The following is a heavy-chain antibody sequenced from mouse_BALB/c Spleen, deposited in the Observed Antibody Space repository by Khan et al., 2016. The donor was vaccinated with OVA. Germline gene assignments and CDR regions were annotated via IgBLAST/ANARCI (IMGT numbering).Heavy chain of an antibody. D-gene: IGHD2-14*01. CDR2: INPSNGYT. CDR1: GYTFTSYT. V-gene: IGHV1-4*01. J-gene: IGHJ3*01. CDR3: VRDGAYHRNDGWFAY. Sequence: QVQLKQSGAELARPGASVKMSCKASGYTFTSYTIHWIKERLGQGLEWIGNINPSNGYTNYNQKFKDKATLTTDKSSTTAYLQLSSLTSDDSAVYNCVRDGAYHRNDGWFAYWGQGTLVTVSA.